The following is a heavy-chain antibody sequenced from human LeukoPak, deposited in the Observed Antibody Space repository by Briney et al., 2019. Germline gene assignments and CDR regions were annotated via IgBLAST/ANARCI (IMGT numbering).Heavy chain of an antibody. CDR2: IYYSGST. Sequence: SEALSLTCTVSGGSISSYYWSWIRQPPGKGLEWIGYIYYSGSTNYNPSLKSRVTISVDTSKNQFSLKLSSVTAADTAVYYCARDRYSSGWYYFDYWGQGTLVTVSS. CDR1: GGSISSYY. V-gene: IGHV4-59*01. J-gene: IGHJ4*02. D-gene: IGHD6-19*01. CDR3: ARDRYSSGWYYFDY.